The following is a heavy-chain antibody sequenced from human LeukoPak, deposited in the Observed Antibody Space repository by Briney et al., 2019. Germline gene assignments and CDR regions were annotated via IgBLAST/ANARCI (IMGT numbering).Heavy chain of an antibody. CDR3: ARLAVVVPAARDYYYMDV. V-gene: IGHV4-59*01. CDR2: IYYSGST. CDR1: GGSISGFY. Sequence: SETLSLTCTVSGGSISGFYWSWIRQPPGKGLEWIGYIYYSGSTNYNPSLKSRVTISVDTSKNQFSLKLSSVTAADTAVYYCARLAVVVPAARDYYYMDVWGKGTTVTVSS. D-gene: IGHD2-2*01. J-gene: IGHJ6*03.